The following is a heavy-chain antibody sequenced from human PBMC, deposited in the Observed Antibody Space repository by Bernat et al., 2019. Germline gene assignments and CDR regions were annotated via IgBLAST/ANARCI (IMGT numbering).Heavy chain of an antibody. J-gene: IGHJ3*02. Sequence: EVQLVESGGGLVQPGGSLKLSCAASGFTFSGSAMHWVRQASGKGLEWVGRIRSKANSYATAYAASVKGRFTISRDDSKNTAYLQMNSLKTEDTAVYYCTRSPYDIEGAFDIWGQGTMVTVSS. V-gene: IGHV3-73*02. CDR3: TRSPYDIEGAFDI. D-gene: IGHD3-9*01. CDR2: IRSKANSYAT. CDR1: GFTFSGSA.